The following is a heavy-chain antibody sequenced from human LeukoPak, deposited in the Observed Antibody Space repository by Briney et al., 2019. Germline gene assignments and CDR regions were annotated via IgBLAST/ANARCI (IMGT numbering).Heavy chain of an antibody. V-gene: IGHV3-23*01. D-gene: IGHD6-13*01. CDR3: AKEMVGIAAHSSDFDY. CDR2: ISGSGGST. CDR1: GFTFSSYA. J-gene: IGHJ4*02. Sequence: GGSLRLSCAASGFTFSSYAMSWVRQAPGKGLEWVSAISGSGGSTYYADSVKGRFTISRDNSKNTLYLQMNSLRAEDTAVYYCAKEMVGIAAHSSDFDYWGQGTLVTVSS.